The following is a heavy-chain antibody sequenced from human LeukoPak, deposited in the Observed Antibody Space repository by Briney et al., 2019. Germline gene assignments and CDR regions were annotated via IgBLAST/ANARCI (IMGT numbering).Heavy chain of an antibody. CDR3: ARSEGDGDYFDY. J-gene: IGHJ4*02. D-gene: IGHD2-21*02. V-gene: IGHV4-59*08. CDR1: GGSISSYY. Sequence: SETLSLTCTVSGGSISSYYWTWIRQPPGKGLEWIGSLYYSGSTNYNPSLKSRVTISVDTSKNQFSLKLSSVTAADTAVYYCARSEGDGDYFDYWGQGTLVTVSS. CDR2: LYYSGST.